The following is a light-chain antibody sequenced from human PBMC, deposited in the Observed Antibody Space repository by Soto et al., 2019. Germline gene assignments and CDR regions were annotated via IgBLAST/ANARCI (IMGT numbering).Light chain of an antibody. CDR3: QQYGSSPIT. J-gene: IGKJ5*01. CDR1: QSVSSN. CDR2: GAS. Sequence: EIVLTQSPGTLSLSPGERATLSCRASQSVSSNLAWYQQKPGQAPRVLISGASSRATGIPDRFSGSGSGTDFTLTISRLEPEDFVVFYCQQYGSSPITFGQGTRLEIK. V-gene: IGKV3-20*01.